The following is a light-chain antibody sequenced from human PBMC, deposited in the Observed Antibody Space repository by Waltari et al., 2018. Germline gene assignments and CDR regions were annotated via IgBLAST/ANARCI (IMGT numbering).Light chain of an antibody. Sequence: SLLTQPPSPAGTPGNTVTRSSSGRHFNMGSMTVQVYQQPPGTAPNLLIYSDYQRPSGVPDRFSASKSGTSASLAISGLQSEDEADYYCSSWDDRLSGVVFGEGTKLPVL. J-gene: IGLJ3*02. CDR2: SDY. CDR1: HFNMGSMT. V-gene: IGLV1-44*01. CDR3: SSWDDRLSGVV.